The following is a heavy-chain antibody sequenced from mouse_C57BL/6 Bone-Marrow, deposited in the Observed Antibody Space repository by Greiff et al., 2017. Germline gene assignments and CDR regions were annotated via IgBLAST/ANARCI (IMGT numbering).Heavy chain of an antibody. Sequence: EVQGVESGGGLVQPGGSLKLSCAASGFTFRDYGMAWVRQAPRKGPEWVAFISNLAYSIYYADTVTGRFTISRENAKNTLYLEMSSLRSEDTAMYYCARLGTSYYFDYWGQGTSLTVSS. V-gene: IGHV5-15*01. D-gene: IGHD2-14*01. CDR2: ISNLAYSI. CDR1: GFTFRDYG. J-gene: IGHJ2*02. CDR3: ARLGTSYYFDY.